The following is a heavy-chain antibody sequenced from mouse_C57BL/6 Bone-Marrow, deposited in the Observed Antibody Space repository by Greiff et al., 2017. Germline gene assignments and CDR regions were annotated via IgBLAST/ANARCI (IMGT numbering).Heavy chain of an antibody. CDR1: GFTFSDYG. CDR2: ISSGSSTI. CDR3: ARGYCGSRWLARDY. D-gene: IGHD1-1*01. J-gene: IGHJ4*01. Sequence: EVQVVESGGGLVKPGGSLKLSCAASGFTFSDYGMHWVRQAPEKGLEWVAYISSGSSTIYYADTVKGRFTISRDNAKNTLFLQMTSLRSEDTAMYYCARGYCGSRWLARDYWGQGTSVTVAS. V-gene: IGHV5-17*01.